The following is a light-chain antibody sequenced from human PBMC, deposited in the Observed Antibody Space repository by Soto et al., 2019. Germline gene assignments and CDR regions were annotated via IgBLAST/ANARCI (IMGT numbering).Light chain of an antibody. J-gene: IGKJ2*01. CDR3: QQYNNWPQT. Sequence: EIVMTQSPATLSVSPGERATLSCRASQSVSNNLAWYQQRPGQAPRLLIYGASTRATGIPAEFSGSGSGTEFTLIISSLQSEDFAVYYCQQYNNWPQTFGQGTKLEIK. CDR2: GAS. V-gene: IGKV3-15*01. CDR1: QSVSNN.